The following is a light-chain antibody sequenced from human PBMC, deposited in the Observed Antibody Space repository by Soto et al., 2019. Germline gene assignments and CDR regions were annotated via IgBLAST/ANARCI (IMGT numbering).Light chain of an antibody. CDR3: QQYGSSPYT. CDR2: GAS. V-gene: IGKV3-20*01. J-gene: IGKJ2*01. CDR1: QSVRNNY. Sequence: EIVLTQSPGTLSLSPGERPTLSCRASQSVRNNYLAWYQQRPGQAPSLLFYGASSRATGIPDRFRGSGSGTDFTLTISRLEPEDFTVYYCQQYGSSPYTFGQGTNLEIK.